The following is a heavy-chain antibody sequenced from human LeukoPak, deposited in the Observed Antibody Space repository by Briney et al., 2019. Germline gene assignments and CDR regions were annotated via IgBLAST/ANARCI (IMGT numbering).Heavy chain of an antibody. J-gene: IGHJ4*02. D-gene: IGHD5-18*01. CDR3: AKDPRHRSYGQDGIDY. Sequence: GGTLRLSCAASGFTFSSYGMHWVRQAPGKGLEWVAFIRYDGSNKYYADSVKGRFTISRDNSKNTLYLQMNSLRAEDTAVYYCAKDPRHRSYGQDGIDYRGQGTLVTVSS. CDR2: IRYDGSNK. CDR1: GFTFSSYG. V-gene: IGHV3-30*02.